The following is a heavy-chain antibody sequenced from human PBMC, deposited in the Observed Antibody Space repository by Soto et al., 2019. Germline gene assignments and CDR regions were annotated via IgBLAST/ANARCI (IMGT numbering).Heavy chain of an antibody. D-gene: IGHD3-3*01. CDR2: INAGYGNT. J-gene: IGHJ5*02. V-gene: IGHV1-3*01. CDR1: GYTFSSYA. Sequence: GASVKVSCKASGYTFSSYAMHWVRQAPGQRLEWMGWINAGYGNTKSSQKFQDRVTISRDTSASTACMELTSLRSDDTAIYYCARSSGGNFGIIIEGSNWFDPRGQGTLVTVSS. CDR3: ARSSGGNFGIIIEGSNWFDP.